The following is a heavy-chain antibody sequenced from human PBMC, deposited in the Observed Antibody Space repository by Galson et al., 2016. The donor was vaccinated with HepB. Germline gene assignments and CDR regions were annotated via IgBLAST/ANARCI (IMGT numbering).Heavy chain of an antibody. CDR3: AREIPHMVHGGLDY. Sequence: SLRLSCATSGFTLTHYGMLWVRQAPGKGLDWVAVIWYDGSYKYYADSVEGRFTISRDISENTVYLQMNSLRGEDTAVYYCAREIPHMVHGGLDYWGQGTLVTVSS. CDR1: GFTLTHYG. V-gene: IGHV3-33*01. D-gene: IGHD2-2*02. CDR2: IWYDGSYK. J-gene: IGHJ4*02.